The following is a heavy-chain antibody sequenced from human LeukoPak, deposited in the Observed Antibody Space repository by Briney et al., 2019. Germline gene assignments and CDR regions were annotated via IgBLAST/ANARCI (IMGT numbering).Heavy chain of an antibody. CDR2: ISGNGGRT. CDR1: GFTFSILD. Sequence: GGSLRLSCAASGFTFSILDMSWVRQAPGKGLEWVSAISGNGGRTYYADSVKGRFTISRDNSKNTLYLQMNSLRAEDTAVYYCAKDLAGDYWGQGTLVTVSS. CDR3: AKDLAGDY. J-gene: IGHJ4*02. V-gene: IGHV3-23*01. D-gene: IGHD3-3*02.